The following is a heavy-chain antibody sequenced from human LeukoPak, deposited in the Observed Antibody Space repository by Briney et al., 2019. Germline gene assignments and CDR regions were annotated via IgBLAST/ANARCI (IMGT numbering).Heavy chain of an antibody. CDR3: ATKTRSGYDPYYFDY. V-gene: IGHV3-48*01. D-gene: IGHD5-12*01. J-gene: IGHJ4*02. CDR2: ISSSSSTI. Sequence: GGSLRLSCAASGFTFSSYSMNWVRQAPGKGLEWVSYISSSSSTIYYADSVKGRFTISRDNAKNSLYLQMNSLRAEDTAVYYCATKTRSGYDPYYFDYWGQGTLVTVSS. CDR1: GFTFSSYS.